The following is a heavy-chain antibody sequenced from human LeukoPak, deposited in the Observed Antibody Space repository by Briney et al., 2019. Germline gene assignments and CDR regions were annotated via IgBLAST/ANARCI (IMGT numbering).Heavy chain of an antibody. CDR3: ARLGSRLNYYGMDV. D-gene: IGHD6-13*01. CDR1: GGSISSYY. V-gene: IGHV4-59*08. J-gene: IGHJ6*02. CDR2: IYYSGST. Sequence: SKTLPLTCTVSGGSISSYYWSWIRQPPGKGLEWIGYIYYSGSTNYNPSLKSRVTMSVDTSTNQFSLKLSSVTAADTAVYYCARLGSRLNYYGMDVWGQGTTVTVPS.